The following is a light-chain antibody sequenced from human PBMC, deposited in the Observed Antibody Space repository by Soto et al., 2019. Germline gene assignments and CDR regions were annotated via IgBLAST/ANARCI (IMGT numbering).Light chain of an antibody. Sequence: QSVLTQPASVSGSPGQSITISCTGTSSDVGGFNYVSWYQQHPGKAPNLMIYDVTNRPSGVSYRFSGSKYGNTASLTISGLQAEDEADYYCNSYTSSSTYVFGTGTKLTVL. CDR1: SSDVGGFNY. V-gene: IGLV2-14*03. J-gene: IGLJ1*01. CDR3: NSYTSSSTYV. CDR2: DVT.